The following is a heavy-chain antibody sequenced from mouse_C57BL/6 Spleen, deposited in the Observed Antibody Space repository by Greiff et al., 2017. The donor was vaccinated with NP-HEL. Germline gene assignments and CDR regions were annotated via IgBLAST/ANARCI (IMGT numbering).Heavy chain of an antibody. J-gene: IGHJ2*01. CDR3: ARSPLGLYFDY. CDR1: GYTFTSYW. Sequence: VQLQQPGAELVKPGASVKLSCKASGYTFTSYWMHWVKQRPGQGLEWIGMIHPNSGSTNYNEKFKSKATLTVDKSSSTAYMQLSSLTSEDSAVYYCARSPLGLYFDYWGQGTTLTVSS. CDR2: IHPNSGST. V-gene: IGHV1-64*01.